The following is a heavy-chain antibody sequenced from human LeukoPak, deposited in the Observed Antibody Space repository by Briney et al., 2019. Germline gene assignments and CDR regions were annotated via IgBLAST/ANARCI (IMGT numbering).Heavy chain of an antibody. CDR2: INSSGGST. D-gene: IGHD2-2*02. CDR3: ARDPTRQYPFDY. J-gene: IGHJ4*02. Sequence: ASVKVSCKASGYTFTSYYMHWVRQAPGQGLEWMGLINSSGGSTSYAQKFQGRVTMTRDTSTSTVYMELSSLRSEDTAVYYCARDPTRQYPFDYWGQGTMVTVSS. CDR1: GYTFTSYY. V-gene: IGHV1-46*01.